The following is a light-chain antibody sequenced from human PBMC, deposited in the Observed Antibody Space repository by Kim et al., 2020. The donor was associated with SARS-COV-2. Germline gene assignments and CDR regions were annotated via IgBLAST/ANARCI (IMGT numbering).Light chain of an antibody. J-gene: IGKJ4*01. CDR3: QQYDRSPLT. V-gene: IGKV3-20*01. Sequence: SPGERASLSCRARQTGNSDYLARYQQKPGQAPRLLIYDASNRATGIPDRFTGSGSGTDFTLAISRLEPEDSAMYYCQQYDRSPLTFGGGTKVDIK. CDR1: QTGNSDY. CDR2: DAS.